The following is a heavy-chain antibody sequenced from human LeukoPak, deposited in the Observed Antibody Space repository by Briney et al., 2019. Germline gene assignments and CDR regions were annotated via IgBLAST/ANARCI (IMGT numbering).Heavy chain of an antibody. CDR3: AKNSTYFYDRSTYSYIDD. Sequence: SETLSLTRTLSLGSIRSSSYYWGWIRHPPGKGLECIGSIYYSGRTHYNPSLKSRVTLAVITSKTPISLKLSSVTAAATAMSYGAKNSTYFYDRSTYSYIDDWGQGTLVTVSS. CDR1: LGSIRSSSYY. D-gene: IGHD3-22*01. V-gene: IGHV4-39*01. CDR2: IYYSGRT. J-gene: IGHJ4*01.